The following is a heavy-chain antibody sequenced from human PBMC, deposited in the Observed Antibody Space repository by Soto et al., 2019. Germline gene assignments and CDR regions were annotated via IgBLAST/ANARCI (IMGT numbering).Heavy chain of an antibody. V-gene: IGHV4-31*01. CDR2: IFYSGST. CDR3: ARGVLLLPAATLARYSFDY. D-gene: IGHD2-2*01. J-gene: IGHJ4*02. CDR1: GGSISSGCYY. Sequence: QVQLQESGPGLVKPSQTLSLTCTVSGGSISSGCYYWRWIRQHPGKGLEWIGYIFYSGSTYYNPSLTSLVTISVYTSKNQFSLKPSSVTAADTAVYYCARGVLLLPAATLARYSFDYWGQGTLVTVSS.